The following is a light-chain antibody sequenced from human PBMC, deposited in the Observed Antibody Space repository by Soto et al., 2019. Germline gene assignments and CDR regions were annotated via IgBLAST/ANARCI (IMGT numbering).Light chain of an antibody. CDR3: PQYYSYPRT. V-gene: IGKV1-8*01. CDR1: QGISSY. Sequence: AIRMTQSPSSLSASTGDRVTITCRASQGISSYLAWYQQKPGKAPKLLIYAASTLQSGVPSRFSGSGSGTDFTLTISCLQSEDFAYYYCPQYYSYPRTLGQGTKVDIK. J-gene: IGKJ1*01. CDR2: AAS.